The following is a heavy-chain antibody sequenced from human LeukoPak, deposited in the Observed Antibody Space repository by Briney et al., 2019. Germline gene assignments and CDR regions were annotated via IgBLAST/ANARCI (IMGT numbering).Heavy chain of an antibody. CDR2: ISGSGGST. CDR3: ANLGIAVASWYFDL. D-gene: IGHD6-19*01. V-gene: IGHV3-23*01. CDR1: GFTFTNYA. Sequence: GGSLRLSCAASGFTFTNYAMSWVRQAPGKGLESVSAISGSGGSTYYADSVRGRFTISRDNSKNTLYLQMISLRAEDTAVYYCANLGIAVASWYFDLWGRGTLVTVSS. J-gene: IGHJ2*01.